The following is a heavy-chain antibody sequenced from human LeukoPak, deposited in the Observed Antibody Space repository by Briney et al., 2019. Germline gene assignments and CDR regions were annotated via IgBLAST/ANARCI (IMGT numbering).Heavy chain of an antibody. J-gene: IGHJ3*02. D-gene: IGHD3-3*01. Sequence: GGSLRLSCAATGFTFSSYAMSWVRQAPGKGLEWVSGISTAGGNTYYADSEKGRFTISRDNSKNTLYVQMNSLRAEDTAVYYCAKVRFLEWYRGGFDIWGLGTMVTVSS. CDR3: AKVRFLEWYRGGFDI. V-gene: IGHV3-23*01. CDR1: GFTFSSYA. CDR2: ISTAGGNT.